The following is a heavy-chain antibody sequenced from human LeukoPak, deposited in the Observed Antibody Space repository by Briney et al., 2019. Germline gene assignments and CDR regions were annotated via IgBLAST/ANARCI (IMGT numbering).Heavy chain of an antibody. CDR2: ISYSGST. V-gene: IGHV4-34*01. Sequence: SETLSLTCAVYGGSFSGYYWSWIRQPPGKGLEWIGSISYSGSTSYNPSLKSRVTISVDTSRNQFSLKLSSVTAADTAVYYCARPREGNYFNYAFDIWGQGTVVTVSS. J-gene: IGHJ3*02. CDR3: ARPREGNYFNYAFDI. D-gene: IGHD1-7*01. CDR1: GGSFSGYY.